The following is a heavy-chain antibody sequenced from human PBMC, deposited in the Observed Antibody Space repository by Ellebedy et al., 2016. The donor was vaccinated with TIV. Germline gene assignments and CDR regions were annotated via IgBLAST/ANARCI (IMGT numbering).Heavy chain of an antibody. V-gene: IGHV3-7*01. J-gene: IGHJ3*02. CDR3: ARVGASSGNPYAFDI. CDR2: INKDGSEE. Sequence: GESLKISCAASGFTFSSYWMSWVRQAPGKGLEWVANINKDGSEEYYVDSVKGRFTISRDNAKNSLYLQMNSLRAEDTAVYYCARVGASSGNPYAFDIWGQGTMVTVSS. CDR1: GFTFSSYW. D-gene: IGHD3-16*01.